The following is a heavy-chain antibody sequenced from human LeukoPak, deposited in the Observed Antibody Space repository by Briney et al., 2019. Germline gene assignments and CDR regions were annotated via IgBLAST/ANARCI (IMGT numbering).Heavy chain of an antibody. CDR3: ARGPYDSSGYYLVYYYYGMDV. CDR1: GFTFSSYA. J-gene: IGHJ6*02. D-gene: IGHD3-22*01. CDR2: ISGSGGST. V-gene: IGHV3-23*01. Sequence: GGSLRLSCAASGFTFSSYAMSWVRQAPGKGLEWVSAISGSGGSTYYADSVKGRSTISRDNSKNTLYLQMNSLRAEDTAVYYCARGPYDSSGYYLVYYYYGMDVWGQGTTVTVSS.